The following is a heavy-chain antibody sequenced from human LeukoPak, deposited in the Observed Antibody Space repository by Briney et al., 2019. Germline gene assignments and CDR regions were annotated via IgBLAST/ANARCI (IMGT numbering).Heavy chain of an antibody. Sequence: GGSLRLSCAASGFTFSSYSMNWVRQAPGKGLEWVSYISGSSSTIYYADSVKGRFTIPRDNAKNTLYLQMNSLRAEDTAVYYCARVLLGSWDWFDPWGQGTLVTVSS. CDR3: ARVLLGSWDWFDP. J-gene: IGHJ5*02. D-gene: IGHD3-10*01. CDR2: ISGSSSTI. CDR1: GFTFSSYS. V-gene: IGHV3-48*04.